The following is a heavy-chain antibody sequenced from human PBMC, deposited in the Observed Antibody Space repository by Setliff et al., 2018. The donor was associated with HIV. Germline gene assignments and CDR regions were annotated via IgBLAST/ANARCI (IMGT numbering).Heavy chain of an antibody. Sequence: AGGSLRLSCAASGFTFSGYSMHWVRQAPGKGLEWVSCISSSSSYIYYADSMKGRFTISRDNAKNSLYLQMNSLRAEDTAVYYCARIRGGSGSFGAFDIWGQGTLVTVSS. CDR2: ISSSSSYI. J-gene: IGHJ3*02. D-gene: IGHD3-10*01. V-gene: IGHV3-21*01. CDR3: ARIRGGSGSFGAFDI. CDR1: GFTFSGYS.